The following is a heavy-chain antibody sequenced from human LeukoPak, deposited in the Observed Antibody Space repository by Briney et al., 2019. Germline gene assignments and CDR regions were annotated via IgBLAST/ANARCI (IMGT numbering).Heavy chain of an antibody. CDR3: TRGRRGVFNDAFDI. J-gene: IGHJ3*02. V-gene: IGHV3-23*01. Sequence: GGSLRLSCAASGFTLSSSAMNWVRQAPGKGLEWVAAISGRGDNTYYVDSVKGRFTISRDNSRNTLYLHLNSLRAEDTAIHYCTRGRRGVFNDAFDIWGQGTVVTVSS. CDR2: ISGRGDNT. D-gene: IGHD3-10*01. CDR1: GFTLSSSA.